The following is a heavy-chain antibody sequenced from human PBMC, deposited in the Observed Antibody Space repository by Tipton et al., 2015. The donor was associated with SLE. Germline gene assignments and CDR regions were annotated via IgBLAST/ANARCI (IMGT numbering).Heavy chain of an antibody. CDR2: INHSGST. CDR1: GGSFSGYY. D-gene: IGHD3-10*01. CDR3: ARGYGSGSYYYYYYMDV. J-gene: IGHJ6*03. Sequence: TLSLTCAVYGGSFSGYYWSWIRQPPGKGLEWIGEINHSGSTNYNPSLKSRVTISVDTSKNQFSPKLSSVTAADTAVYYCARGYGSGSYYYYYYMDVWGKGTTVTVSS. V-gene: IGHV4-34*01.